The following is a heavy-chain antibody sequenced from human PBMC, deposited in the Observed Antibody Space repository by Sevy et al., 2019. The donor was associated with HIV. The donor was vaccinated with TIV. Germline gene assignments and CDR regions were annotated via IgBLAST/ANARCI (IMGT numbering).Heavy chain of an antibody. CDR2: ISSSSSTI. CDR1: GFTFSSYS. Sequence: GGSLRLSCAASGFTFSSYSMNWVRQAPGKGLEWVSYISSSSSTIYYADSVKGRFTISRDNAKNSLYLQMNSLRDEDTAVYYCARGAYKYLTGDAFDIWGQRTMVTVSS. D-gene: IGHD3-9*01. J-gene: IGHJ3*02. V-gene: IGHV3-48*02. CDR3: ARGAYKYLTGDAFDI.